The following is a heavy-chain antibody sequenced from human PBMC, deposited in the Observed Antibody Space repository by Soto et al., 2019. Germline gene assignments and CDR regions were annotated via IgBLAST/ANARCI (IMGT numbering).Heavy chain of an antibody. J-gene: IGHJ4*02. Sequence: PGGSLRLSCAASGFTFSSYAMSWVRQAPGKGLEWVSAISGSGGSTYYADSVKGRFTIPRDNSKNTLYLQMNSLRAEDTAVYYCAKVSRSLAYRDSCGGDCYHDYWGQGTLVTVSS. V-gene: IGHV3-23*01. CDR2: ISGSGGST. D-gene: IGHD2-21*02. CDR1: GFTFSSYA. CDR3: AKVSRSLAYRDSCGGDCYHDY.